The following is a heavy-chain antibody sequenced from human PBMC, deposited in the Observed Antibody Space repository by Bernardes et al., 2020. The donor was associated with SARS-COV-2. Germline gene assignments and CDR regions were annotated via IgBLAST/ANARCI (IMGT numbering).Heavy chain of an antibody. Sequence: GGSLRLSCAASGFTFSSYWMSWVRQAPGKGLEWVANIKQDGSEKYYVDSVKGRFTISRDNAKNSLYLQMNSLRAEDTAVYYCARDSGYSKEHYYYYYGMDVWGQGTTVTVSS. CDR1: GFTFSSYW. CDR3: ARDSGYSKEHYYYYYGMDV. V-gene: IGHV3-7*01. D-gene: IGHD5-18*01. J-gene: IGHJ6*02. CDR2: IKQDGSEK.